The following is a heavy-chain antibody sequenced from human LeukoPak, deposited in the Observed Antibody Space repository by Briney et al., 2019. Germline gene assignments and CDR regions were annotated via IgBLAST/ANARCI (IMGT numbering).Heavy chain of an antibody. CDR1: GFTVSSNY. CDR2: IYSGGST. Sequence: GGSLRLSCAASGFTVSSNYMSWVRQAPGKGLEWVSVIYSGGSTYYADSVKGRFTISRDNSKNTLYLQMNSLRAEDTAVYYCARDGYYDSSEIWGQGTLVIVSS. D-gene: IGHD3-22*01. J-gene: IGHJ4*02. V-gene: IGHV3-53*01. CDR3: ARDGYYDSSEI.